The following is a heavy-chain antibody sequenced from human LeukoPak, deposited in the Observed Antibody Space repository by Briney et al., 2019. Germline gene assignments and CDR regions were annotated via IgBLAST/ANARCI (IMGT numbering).Heavy chain of an antibody. CDR3: ARDQVVAVAGDYYYYGMDV. V-gene: IGHV3-30*04. Sequence: GGSLGLSCAASGFTFSSYAMHWVRQAPGKGLEWVAVISYDGSNKYYADSVKGRFTISRDNSKNTLYLQMNSLRAEDTAVYYCARDQVVAVAGDYYYYGMDVWGQGTTVTVSS. J-gene: IGHJ6*02. CDR1: GFTFSSYA. D-gene: IGHD6-19*01. CDR2: ISYDGSNK.